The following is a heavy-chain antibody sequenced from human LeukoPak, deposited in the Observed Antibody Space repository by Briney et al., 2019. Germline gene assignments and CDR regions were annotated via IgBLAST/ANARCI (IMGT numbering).Heavy chain of an antibody. J-gene: IGHJ6*04. CDR2: ISSSGSTI. Sequence: GGSLRLSCAASGFTFSTYEMNWVRQAPGKGLEWVSYISSSGSTIHYADSVKGRFTISRDNAKNSLYLQMNSLRAEDTAVYYCAELGITMIGGVWGKGTTVTTSS. CDR3: AELGITMIGGV. V-gene: IGHV3-48*03. D-gene: IGHD3-10*02. CDR1: GFTFSTYE.